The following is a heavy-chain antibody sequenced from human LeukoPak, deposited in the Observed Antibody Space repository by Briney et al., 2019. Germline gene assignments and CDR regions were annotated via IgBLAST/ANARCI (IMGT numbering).Heavy chain of an antibody. V-gene: IGHV4-59*01. CDR2: IYYTGIS. D-gene: IGHD6-13*01. J-gene: IGHJ4*02. Sequence: PSETLSLTCIVSGGSTSLYYWSWIRQPPGKGLEWIGYIYYTGISNYNPSLESRITISVDTSKNQFSLKLSSVTAADTAVYYCARGGRYSSSWEIDYWGQGTLVTVSS. CDR3: ARGGRYSSSWEIDY. CDR1: GGSTSLYY.